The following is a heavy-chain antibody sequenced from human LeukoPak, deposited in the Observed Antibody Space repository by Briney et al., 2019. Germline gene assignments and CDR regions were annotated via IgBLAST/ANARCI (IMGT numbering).Heavy chain of an antibody. Sequence: SETLSLTCTVSGYSIRSGYYWGWIRQPPRRGLEWIGSIYHSGITYYNPSLKSRVTISVDTSKNQFSLKLSSVTAEDTAVYYCAGGIAVATITFRWFDPWGQGTLVTVSS. CDR3: AGGIAVATITFRWFDP. CDR2: IYHSGIT. CDR1: GYSIRSGYY. V-gene: IGHV4-38-2*02. D-gene: IGHD5-12*01. J-gene: IGHJ5*02.